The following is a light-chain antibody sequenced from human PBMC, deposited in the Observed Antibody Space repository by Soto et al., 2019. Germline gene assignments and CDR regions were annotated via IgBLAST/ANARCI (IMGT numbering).Light chain of an antibody. V-gene: IGKV1-5*01. Sequence: DIQMTQSPSTLSASVGDTVTVTCRASQSVSGWLAWYQQKPGEAPKLLIYDASSLQSGVPSRFSGSGSGTDFTLTISSLQPQDFATYYCLQDYNYPWTFGQGTKVDIK. J-gene: IGKJ1*01. CDR3: LQDYNYPWT. CDR2: DAS. CDR1: QSVSGW.